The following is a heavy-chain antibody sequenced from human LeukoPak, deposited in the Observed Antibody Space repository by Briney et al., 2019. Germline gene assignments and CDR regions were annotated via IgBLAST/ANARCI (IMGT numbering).Heavy chain of an antibody. CDR3: AGEVIDFDY. V-gene: IGHV3-30*03. CDR2: ISYDGSNK. D-gene: IGHD3-10*01. J-gene: IGHJ4*02. CDR1: GFTFSSYG. Sequence: GGSLRLSCAASGFTFSSYGMHWVRQAPGKGLEWVAVISYDGSNKYYANSVKGRFTISRDNSKNTLYLQMNSLRAEDTAVYYCAGEVIDFDYWGQGTLVTVSS.